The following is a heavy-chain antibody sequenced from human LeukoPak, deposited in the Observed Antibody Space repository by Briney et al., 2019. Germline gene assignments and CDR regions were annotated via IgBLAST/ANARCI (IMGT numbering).Heavy chain of an antibody. Sequence: GKSLRLSCVASGFTFSSYGMHWVRQAPGKGMEWVAVISSDGSSKYYIDSVKGRVTIARDNSKNTLYLQMNSLRDEDRAVYYCARGENSKTYPVSGYWGQGTLVTVSS. V-gene: IGHV3-30*03. D-gene: IGHD2/OR15-2a*01. CDR3: ARGENSKTYPVSGY. J-gene: IGHJ4*02. CDR1: GFTFSSYG. CDR2: ISSDGSSK.